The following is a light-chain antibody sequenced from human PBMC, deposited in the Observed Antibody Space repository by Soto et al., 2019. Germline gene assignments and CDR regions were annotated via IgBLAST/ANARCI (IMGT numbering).Light chain of an antibody. V-gene: IGKV3-20*01. CDR2: GAS. CDR1: QSISSGY. CDR3: QQYGGSPLVT. Sequence: EAVWTECPGTLSLSPGERATLSCRASQSISSGYLAWYQQRPGHAPRLLISGASNRATGIPDRFSGSGSGTDFTLTISRLEPEDFAVYYCQQYGGSPLVTFGGGTKVEIK. J-gene: IGKJ4*01.